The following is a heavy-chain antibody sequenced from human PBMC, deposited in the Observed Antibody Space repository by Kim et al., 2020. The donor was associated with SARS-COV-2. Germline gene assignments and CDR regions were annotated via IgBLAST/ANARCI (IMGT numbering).Heavy chain of an antibody. V-gene: IGHV3-30*18. Sequence: GGSLRLSCAASGLTFSSYGMHWVRQAPGKGLEWVAVISFDGGKTFYADSVKGRFTISRDNSENTLYLQMNSLRAEDTAVYYCAKERLGYGVNPNFDFWGQGTLVTVSS. D-gene: IGHD4-17*01. CDR3: AKERLGYGVNPNFDF. CDR2: ISFDGGKT. CDR1: GLTFSSYG. J-gene: IGHJ4*02.